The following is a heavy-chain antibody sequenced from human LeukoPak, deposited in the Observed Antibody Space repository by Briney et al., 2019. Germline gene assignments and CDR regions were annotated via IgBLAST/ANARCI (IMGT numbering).Heavy chain of an antibody. V-gene: IGHV3-43*02. Sequence: GGSLRLSCAGSGFTFDHYAMHWVRQAPGQGLEWVYLISGGGGSTYYADSVKGRFTISRDNSKNSLYLQMNSLRIEDTALYYCAKEISASGTIGNWFDPWGQGTLVTVFS. D-gene: IGHD3-10*01. CDR2: ISGGGGST. J-gene: IGHJ5*02. CDR3: AKEISASGTIGNWFDP. CDR1: GFTFDHYA.